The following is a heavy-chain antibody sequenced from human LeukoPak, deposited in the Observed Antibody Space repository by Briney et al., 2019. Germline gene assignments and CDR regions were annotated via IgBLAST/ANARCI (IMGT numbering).Heavy chain of an antibody. J-gene: IGHJ3*02. CDR3: ARVQNLYDAFDI. CDR1: GGTFSSYA. CDR2: IIPIFDTS. V-gene: IGHV1-69*05. Sequence: SVKVSCKASGGTFSSYAIIWVRQAPGQGLEWMGGIIPIFDTSNYAQKFQGRVTITTDESTSIAYMELSSLRSEDTAVYYCARVQNLYDAFDIWGQGTMVTVSS. D-gene: IGHD2-8*01.